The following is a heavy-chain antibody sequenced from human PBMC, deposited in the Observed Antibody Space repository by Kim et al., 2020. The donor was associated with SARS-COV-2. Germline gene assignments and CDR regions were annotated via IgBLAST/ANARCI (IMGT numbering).Heavy chain of an antibody. CDR1: GFTFSSYW. Sequence: GGSLRLSCVASGFTFSSYWMHWVRQAPGKGLVWVSRVNSDGSSTSYADSVKGRFTISRDNARNTLYLQMNSRRAEDTAVYYCASLSTGYVWDKFEYWGQG. D-gene: IGHD3-16*01. CDR2: VNSDGSST. V-gene: IGHV3-74*01. J-gene: IGHJ4*02. CDR3: ASLSTGYVWDKFEY.